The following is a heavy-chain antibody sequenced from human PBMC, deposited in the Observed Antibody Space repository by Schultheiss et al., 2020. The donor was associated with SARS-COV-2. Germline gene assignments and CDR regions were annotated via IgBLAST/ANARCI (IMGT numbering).Heavy chain of an antibody. CDR1: GGSISSYY. J-gene: IGHJ4*02. D-gene: IGHD2-21*01. Sequence: SETLSLTCTVSGGSISSYYWSWIRQPPGKGLEWIGEINHSGSTNYNPSLKSRVTISVDTSKNQFSLKLSSVTAADTAVYYCASWGGAIKTYYFDYWGQGTLVTVSS. V-gene: IGHV4-59*12. CDR3: ASWGGAIKTYYFDY. CDR2: INHSGST.